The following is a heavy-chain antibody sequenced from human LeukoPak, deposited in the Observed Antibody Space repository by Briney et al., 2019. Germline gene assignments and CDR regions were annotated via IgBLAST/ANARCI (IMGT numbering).Heavy chain of an antibody. CDR2: ISYDGTNK. D-gene: IGHD3-22*01. Sequence: GGSLRLSCAASGFTFSTYAMHWVRQAPGKGLEWVAVISYDGTNKYYAGSVRGRFTISRDDSKNTLYLQINSLRAEDTAVYYCTRTYYYDGDHWGQGTLVTVSS. V-gene: IGHV3-30-3*01. CDR1: GFTFSTYA. J-gene: IGHJ4*02. CDR3: TRTYYYDGDH.